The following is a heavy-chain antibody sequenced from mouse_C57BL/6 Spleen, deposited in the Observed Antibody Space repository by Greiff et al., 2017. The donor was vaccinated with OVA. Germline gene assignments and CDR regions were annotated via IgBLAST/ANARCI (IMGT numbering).Heavy chain of an antibody. CDR2: ISYDGSN. V-gene: IGHV3-6*01. CDR3: AREGTGTNYFDY. J-gene: IGHJ2*01. CDR1: GYSITSGYY. Sequence: EVQLQESGPGLVKPSQSLSLTCSVTGYSITSGYYWNWIRQFPGNKLEWMGYISYDGSNNYNPSLKNRNPITRDTSKNQFFLKLNSVTTEDTATYYCAREGTGTNYFDYWGQGTTLTVSS. D-gene: IGHD4-1*01.